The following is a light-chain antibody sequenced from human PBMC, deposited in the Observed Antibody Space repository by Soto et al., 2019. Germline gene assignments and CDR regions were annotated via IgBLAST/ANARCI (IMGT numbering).Light chain of an antibody. V-gene: IGLV2-14*01. J-gene: IGLJ1*01. CDR2: EVS. Sequence: QSVLTQPASVSGSPGQSITISCTGTDSDVGGYNYVSWYQQHPGKAPKLIIYEVSNRPSGVSTRFSGSKSGNTASLTISGLQAEDEADYYCSSYTTSSTPYAFGTGTKVTVL. CDR1: DSDVGGYNY. CDR3: SSYTTSSTPYA.